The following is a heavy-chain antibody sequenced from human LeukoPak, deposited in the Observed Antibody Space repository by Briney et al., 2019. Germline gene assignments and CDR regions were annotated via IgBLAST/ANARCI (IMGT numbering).Heavy chain of an antibody. Sequence: GGSLRLSCAASGFTFSSYSMNWVRQAPGKGLEWVSSISTSSTYIYSADSVKGRFTISRDNAKNSLYLQMNSLRAEDTAVYYCARDARATVTTDYWGQGTLVTVSS. CDR2: ISTSSTYI. CDR1: GFTFSSYS. V-gene: IGHV3-21*01. D-gene: IGHD4-17*01. CDR3: ARDARATVTTDY. J-gene: IGHJ4*02.